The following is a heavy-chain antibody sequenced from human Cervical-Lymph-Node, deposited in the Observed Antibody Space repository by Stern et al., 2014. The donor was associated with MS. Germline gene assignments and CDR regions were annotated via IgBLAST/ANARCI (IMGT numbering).Heavy chain of an antibody. V-gene: IGHV4-31*03. Sequence: QLVQSGPGLVKPSQTLSLTCTVSGGSISSGGYYWSWIRQHPGKGLEWIGYIYYSGSTYYHPSLKSRVTISVDTSKNQFSLKLSSVTAADTAVYYCARDSYFDGMDVWGQGTTVTVSS. J-gene: IGHJ6*02. CDR3: ARDSYFDGMDV. CDR2: IYYSGST. D-gene: IGHD3-9*01. CDR1: GGSISSGGYY.